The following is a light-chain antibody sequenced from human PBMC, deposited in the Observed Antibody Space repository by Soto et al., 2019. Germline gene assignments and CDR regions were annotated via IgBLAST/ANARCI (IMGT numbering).Light chain of an antibody. CDR3: KSYTSRSTPWV. Sequence: QSALTQPASVSGSPGQSITISCTGTSSDVGGYDYVSWYQQHPGKAPKLVIYDVNNRPSGVSNRFSGSKSGNTASLTISGLQAEDEADYYCKSYTSRSTPWVFGGVTKVTVL. J-gene: IGLJ3*02. CDR1: SSDVGGYDY. V-gene: IGLV2-14*01. CDR2: DVN.